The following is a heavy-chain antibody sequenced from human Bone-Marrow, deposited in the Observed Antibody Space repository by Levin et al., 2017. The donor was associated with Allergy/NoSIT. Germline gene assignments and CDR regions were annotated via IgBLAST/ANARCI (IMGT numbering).Heavy chain of an antibody. CDR3: SREGDSSAYYIDFDS. V-gene: IGHV3-72*01. CDR1: GFSFNDYS. D-gene: IGHD6-19*01. CDR2: TRNKANIYTT. J-gene: IGHJ4*02. Sequence: GESLKISCAASGFSFNDYSMNWVRQAPGKGLEWVGRTRNKANIYTTEYAASVKGRFTISRDDSRSSLFLQMNSLQTEDTAVYYCSREGDSSAYYIDFDSWGQGTLVTVSS.